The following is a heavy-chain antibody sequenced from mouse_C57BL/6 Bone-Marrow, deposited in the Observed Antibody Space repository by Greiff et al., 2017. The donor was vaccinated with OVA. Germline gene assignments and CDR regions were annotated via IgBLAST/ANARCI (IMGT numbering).Heavy chain of an antibody. V-gene: IGHV1-82*01. J-gene: IGHJ2*01. CDR1: GYAFSSSW. CDR3: ARGCDY. D-gene: IGHD3-3*01. Sequence: QVQLQQSGPELVKPGASVKISCKASGYAFSSSWMNWVKQRPGKGLEWIGRIYPGDGDTNYNGKFKGKATLTAAKSSSTAYMQLSSLTSEDSAVYFCARGCDYWGQGTTLTVSS. CDR2: IYPGDGDT.